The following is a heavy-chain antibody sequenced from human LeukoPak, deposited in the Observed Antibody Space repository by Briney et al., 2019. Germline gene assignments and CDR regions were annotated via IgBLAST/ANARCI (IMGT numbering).Heavy chain of an antibody. CDR1: GYTFTIYY. CDR3: ARIPSVVPLEYCGGDCSNGGYFDY. CDR2: INPSGGST. V-gene: IGHV1-46*01. J-gene: IGHJ4*02. Sequence: ASVTLSCTASGYTFTIYYMHWVRQAPGQGLEWRGIINPSGGSTSYAQKFQGRVTMTRDTSTSTVYMELSSLRSEDTAVYYCARIPSVVPLEYCGGDCSNGGYFDYWGQGTLVTVSS. D-gene: IGHD2-21*02.